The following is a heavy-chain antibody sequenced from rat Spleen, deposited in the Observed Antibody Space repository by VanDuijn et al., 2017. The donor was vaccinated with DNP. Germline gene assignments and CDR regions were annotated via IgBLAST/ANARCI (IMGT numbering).Heavy chain of an antibody. J-gene: IGHJ3*01. CDR1: GNAFITNY. CDR3: ARGGDVIWFAY. CDR2: IHTGSGGT. Sequence: QVQLQQSGAELAKPGSSVKISCKASGNAFITNYFGWIKQTTGQGLDYIGYIHTGSGGTAYNEKFKGKATLTVDKSSSTAFMQLTSLKPDDSAVYYRARGGDVIWFAYGGQGTLVTVSS. V-gene: IGHV1-43*01. D-gene: IGHD1-12*01.